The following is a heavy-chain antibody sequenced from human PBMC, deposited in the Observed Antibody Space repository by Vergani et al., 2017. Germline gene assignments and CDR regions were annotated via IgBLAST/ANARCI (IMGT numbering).Heavy chain of an antibody. CDR3: ARGGYYDCLTGYYLLDY. CDR2: INPNSGGT. D-gene: IGHD3-9*01. CDR1: GYTFTGYY. V-gene: IGHV1-2*02. Sequence: QVQLVQSGAEVKKPGASVKVSCKASGYTFTGYYMHWVRQAPGQGLEWMGWINPNSGGTNYAQKFQGRVTMTRDTSISTAYMELSRLRSDDTAVYYCARGGYYDCLTGYYLLDYWGQGTLVTVSS. J-gene: IGHJ4*02.